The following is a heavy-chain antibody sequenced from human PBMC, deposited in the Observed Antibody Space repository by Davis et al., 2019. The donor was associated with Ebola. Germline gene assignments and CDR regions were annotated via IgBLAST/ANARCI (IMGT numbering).Heavy chain of an antibody. V-gene: IGHV4-30-4*08. J-gene: IGHJ4*02. CDR3: ARGGRWVPAATEVDY. D-gene: IGHD2-2*01. CDR1: GASIIHDDHA. CDR2: IHHTGGT. Sequence: SETLSLTCTVSGASIIHDDHAWSWIRQPPGKGLEWIGYIHHTGGTYYNPSLKSRVTMSVDTSRNQFSLTLTSMTVADSAVYYCARGGRWVPAATEVDYWGQGTLVTVSS.